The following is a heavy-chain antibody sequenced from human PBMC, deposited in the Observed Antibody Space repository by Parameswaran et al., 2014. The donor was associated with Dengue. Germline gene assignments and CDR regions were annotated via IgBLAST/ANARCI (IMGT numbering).Heavy chain of an antibody. V-gene: IGHV1-69*01. Sequence: SWVRQAPGQGLEWMGGIIPIFGTANYAQKFQGRVTITADESTSTAYMELSSLRSEDTAVYYCARSGAAAGVFRYFQHWGQGTLVTVSS. CDR2: IIPIFGTA. CDR3: ARSGAAAGVFRYFQH. D-gene: IGHD6-13*01. J-gene: IGHJ1*01.